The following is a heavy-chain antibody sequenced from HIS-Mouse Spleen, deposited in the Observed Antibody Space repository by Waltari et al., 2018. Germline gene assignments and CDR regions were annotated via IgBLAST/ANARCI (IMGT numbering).Heavy chain of an antibody. V-gene: IGHV3-30*04. J-gene: IGHJ4*02. CDR3: ARDLSPTDFDY. Sequence: QVQLVESGGGVVQPGRSLRLSCAASGFTFSRYAMHWARQAPGKGLEWVAVISYDGSNKYYADSVKGRFTISRDNSKNTLYLQMNSLRAEDTAVYYCARDLSPTDFDYWGQGTLVTVSS. CDR1: GFTFSRYA. CDR2: ISYDGSNK. D-gene: IGHD4-17*01.